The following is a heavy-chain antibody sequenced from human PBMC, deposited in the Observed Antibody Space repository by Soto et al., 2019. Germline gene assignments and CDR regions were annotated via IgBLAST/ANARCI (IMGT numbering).Heavy chain of an antibody. Sequence: SETLSLTCAVYGGSFSGYYWSWIRQPPGKGLEWIGEINHSGSTNYNPSLKSRVTISVDTSKNQFSLKLSSVTAADTAVYYCARGHGSIAAAGPAPYYFDYWGQGTLVTVSS. CDR2: INHSGST. CDR3: ARGHGSIAAAGPAPYYFDY. V-gene: IGHV4-34*01. CDR1: GGSFSGYY. D-gene: IGHD6-13*01. J-gene: IGHJ4*02.